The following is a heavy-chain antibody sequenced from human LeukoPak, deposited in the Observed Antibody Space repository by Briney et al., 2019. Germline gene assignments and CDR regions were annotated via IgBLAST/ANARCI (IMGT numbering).Heavy chain of an antibody. CDR2: IFYNENT. CDR1: GGSISSGDPY. D-gene: IGHD5-24*01. CDR3: ASGRDAYKTGY. V-gene: IGHV4-31*03. Sequence: SETLSLTCTVAGGSISSGDPYWSWVRQRPEKGLEWIGCIFYNENTYYNPSLQSRVATSVDTSKNQFSLKLTSVTAADTAVYYCASGRDAYKTGYWGQGTLVTVSS. J-gene: IGHJ4*02.